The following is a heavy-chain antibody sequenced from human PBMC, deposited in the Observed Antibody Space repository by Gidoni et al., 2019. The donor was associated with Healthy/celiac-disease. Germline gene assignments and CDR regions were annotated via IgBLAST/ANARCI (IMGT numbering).Heavy chain of an antibody. CDR2: IKSKTDGGTT. CDR1: GFTCSNAW. D-gene: IGHD3-3*01. CDR3: TTGAYDFWSGYLL. Sequence: EVQLVESGGGLVKPGGSLRLSCAASGFTCSNAWMSWVRQAPGKGLEWVGRIKSKTDGGTTDYAAPVKGRFTISRDDSKNTLYLQMNSLKTEDTAVYYCTTGAYDFWSGYLLWGQGTLVTASS. V-gene: IGHV3-15*01. J-gene: IGHJ4*02.